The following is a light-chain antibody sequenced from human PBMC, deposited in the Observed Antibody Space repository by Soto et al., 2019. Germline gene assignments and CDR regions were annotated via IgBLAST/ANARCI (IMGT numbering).Light chain of an antibody. CDR3: SSYTSSSTLVV. J-gene: IGLJ2*01. V-gene: IGLV2-14*01. CDR1: SSDVGGYKY. CDR2: DVS. Sequence: QSALTQPASVSGSPGQSITISCTGTSSDVGGYKYVSWYQQHPGKAPKLMIYDVSNRPSGVFNRFSGSKSGNTASLTISGLQAEDEADYYCSSYTSSSTLVVFGGGTKLTVL.